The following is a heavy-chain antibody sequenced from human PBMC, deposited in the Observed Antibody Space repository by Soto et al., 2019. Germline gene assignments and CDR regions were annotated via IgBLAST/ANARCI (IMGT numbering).Heavy chain of an antibody. CDR1: GGTFSSYA. J-gene: IGHJ4*02. V-gene: IGHV1-69*13. CDR2: IIPIFGTA. Sequence: SVKVSCKASGGTFSSYAISWVRQAPGQGLEWMGGIIPIFGTANYAQKFQGRVTITADESTSTAYMELSSLRSEDTAVYYCARWIQLHPFDHWGKGTQLLVPS. CDR3: ARWIQLHPFDH. D-gene: IGHD5-18*01.